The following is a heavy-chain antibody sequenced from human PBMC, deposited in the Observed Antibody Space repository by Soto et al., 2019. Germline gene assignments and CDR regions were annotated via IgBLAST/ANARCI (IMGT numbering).Heavy chain of an antibody. Sequence: QVQLVQSGAEVKKPGASVKVSCKASGYIFTSYGISWVRQAPGQGLEWMGWISTYNDNINYAQNFQGRVTMTTDTSTGTAYMEVRSLRSDDTAVYYCARMVATLGEGLDYWGQGTLVTVSS. CDR2: ISTYNDNI. CDR3: ARMVATLGEGLDY. V-gene: IGHV1-18*01. CDR1: GYIFTSYG. D-gene: IGHD5-12*01. J-gene: IGHJ4*02.